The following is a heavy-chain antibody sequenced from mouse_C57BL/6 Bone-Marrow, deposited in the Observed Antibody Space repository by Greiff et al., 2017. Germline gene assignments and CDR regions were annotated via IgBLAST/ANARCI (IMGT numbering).Heavy chain of an antibody. CDR1: GFTFNTYA. V-gene: IGHV10-3*01. CDR3: VSPLYYGSLDYAMDY. Sequence: EVKLVESGGGLVQPKGSLKLSCAASGFTFNTYAMHWVRQAPGKGLEWVARIRSKSSNYATYYADSVKDRFTISRDDSQSMLYLQMNNLKTEDTAMYCCVSPLYYGSLDYAMDYWGQGTSVTVSS. D-gene: IGHD1-1*01. CDR2: IRSKSSNYAT. J-gene: IGHJ4*01.